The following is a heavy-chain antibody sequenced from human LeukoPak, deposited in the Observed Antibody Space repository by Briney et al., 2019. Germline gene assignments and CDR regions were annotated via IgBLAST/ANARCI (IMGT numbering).Heavy chain of an antibody. CDR3: ARISSGYCSGGSCNTKGYYLDY. Sequence: APVKVSCKASGYTFTGYYMHWVRQAPGQGLEWMGWINPDSGGTNYAQKFQGRVTMTRDTSISTAYLELSRLRSDDTAVYYCARISSGYCSGGSCNTKGYYLDYWGQGTLVTVSS. D-gene: IGHD2-15*01. V-gene: IGHV1-2*02. CDR1: GYTFTGYY. CDR2: INPDSGGT. J-gene: IGHJ4*02.